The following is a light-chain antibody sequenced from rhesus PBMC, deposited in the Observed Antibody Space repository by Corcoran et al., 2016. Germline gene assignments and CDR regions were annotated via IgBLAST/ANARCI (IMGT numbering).Light chain of an antibody. V-gene: IGKV1-94*01. CDR2: AAS. CDR3: LQDYTTPWT. CDR1: QDINKE. J-gene: IGKJ1*01. Sequence: DIQMTQSPSSLSASVGDRVTVSCRASQDINKELSWYQQKPGKAPTLLIYAASSLQTGVSSRFRGCGSGTDYTLTISSLQPEDGATYYCLQDYTTPWTFGQGTKVEIK.